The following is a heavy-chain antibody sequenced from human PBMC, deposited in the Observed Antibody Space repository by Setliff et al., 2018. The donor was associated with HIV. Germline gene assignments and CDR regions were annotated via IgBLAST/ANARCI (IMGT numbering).Heavy chain of an antibody. CDR1: GFSFSSLA. V-gene: IGHV3-30-3*01. D-gene: IGHD3-3*01. CDR2: ISDDGTIK. J-gene: IGHJ4*02. Sequence: PGGSLRLSCAASGFSFSSLAMHWVRQAPGKGLEWVAAISDDGTIKNYADSVKGRFTISRDSSTDTVYVQMNSLRVEDTAVYYCATIWMRGAYFDYWGQGTLVTVSS. CDR3: ATIWMRGAYFDY.